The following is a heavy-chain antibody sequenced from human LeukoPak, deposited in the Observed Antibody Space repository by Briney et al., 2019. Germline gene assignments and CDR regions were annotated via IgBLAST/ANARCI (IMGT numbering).Heavy chain of an antibody. CDR3: ARVVAYCGGDCPPYFDY. J-gene: IGHJ4*02. V-gene: IGHV4-38-2*02. CDR2: INHSGST. Sequence: SETLSLTCTVSGYSISSGYYWSWIRQPPGKGLEWIGEINHSGSTNYNPSLKSRVTISVDTSKNQFSLKLSSVTAADTAVYYCARVVAYCGGDCPPYFDYWGQGTLVTVSS. D-gene: IGHD2-21*02. CDR1: GYSISSGYY.